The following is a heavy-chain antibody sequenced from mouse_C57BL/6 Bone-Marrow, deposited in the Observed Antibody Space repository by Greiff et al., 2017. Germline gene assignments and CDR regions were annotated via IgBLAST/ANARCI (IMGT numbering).Heavy chain of an antibody. D-gene: IGHD1-1*01. Sequence: VQLQQSGAELVRPGTSVKMSCKASGYTFTNYWIGWAKQRPGHGLEWIGDIYPGGGYTNYNEKFKGKATLTAAKSSSPAYMQFSSLTSEDSAIYYCARERYYGSYFDYWGQGTTLTVSS. CDR3: ARERYYGSYFDY. CDR2: IYPGGGYT. J-gene: IGHJ2*01. V-gene: IGHV1-63*01. CDR1: GYTFTNYW.